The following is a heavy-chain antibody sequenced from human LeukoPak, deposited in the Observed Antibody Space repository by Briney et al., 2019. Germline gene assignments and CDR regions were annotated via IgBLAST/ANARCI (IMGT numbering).Heavy chain of an antibody. CDR3: ARGAVAGLNWFNP. J-gene: IGHJ5*02. Sequence: ASVKVSCKASGYTFTSYYMHWVRQAPGLGLEWMGWISAYNGNTNYAQKLQGRVTMTTDTSTSTAYMELRSLRSDDTAVYYCARGAVAGLNWFNPWGQGTLVTVSS. CDR2: ISAYNGNT. D-gene: IGHD6-19*01. V-gene: IGHV1-18*04. CDR1: GYTFTSYY.